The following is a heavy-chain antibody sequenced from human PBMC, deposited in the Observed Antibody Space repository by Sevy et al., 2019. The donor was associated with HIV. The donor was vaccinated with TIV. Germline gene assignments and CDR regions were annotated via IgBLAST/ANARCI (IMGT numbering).Heavy chain of an antibody. CDR1: GFTFSSYA. V-gene: IGHV3-23*01. Sequence: GGSLRLSCAASGFTFSSYAMSWVRQAPGKGLEWVSAISGSGGSTYYADSVKGRFTISRDNSKNTLYLQMINLRVDDTAIYYCARPSPRIAAAASAFYDNWGQGTLVTVSS. J-gene: IGHJ4*02. CDR2: ISGSGGST. CDR3: ARPSPRIAAAASAFYDN. D-gene: IGHD6-13*01.